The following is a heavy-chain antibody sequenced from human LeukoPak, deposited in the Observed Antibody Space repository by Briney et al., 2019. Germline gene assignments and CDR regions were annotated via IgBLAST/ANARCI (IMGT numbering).Heavy chain of an antibody. V-gene: IGHV3-48*04. CDR2: ISSSSSTI. CDR1: GFTFSSYS. J-gene: IGHJ4*02. CDR3: AREGCSSTSCYIDY. Sequence: GGSLRLSCAASGFTFSSYSMNWVRQAPGKGLEWVSYISSSSSTIYYADSVKGRFTISRDNAKNSLYLQMNSLRAEDTAVYYCAREGCSSTSCYIDYWGQGTLVTVSS. D-gene: IGHD2-2*02.